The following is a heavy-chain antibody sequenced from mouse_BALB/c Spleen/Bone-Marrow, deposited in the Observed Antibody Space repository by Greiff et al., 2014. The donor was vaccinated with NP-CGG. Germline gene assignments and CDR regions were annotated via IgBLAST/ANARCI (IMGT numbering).Heavy chain of an antibody. CDR1: GFNIKDTY. CDR2: IDPANDNT. Sequence: EVKVVESGAELVKPGASVKLSCTASGFNIKDTYMHWVKQRPEQGLEWIGRIDPANDNTKYDPKFQGKATITADTSSNTAYLQLSSLTSEDTAVYYCARPIFLWDQGTSVTVSS. CDR3: ARPIFL. V-gene: IGHV14-3*02. J-gene: IGHJ4*01.